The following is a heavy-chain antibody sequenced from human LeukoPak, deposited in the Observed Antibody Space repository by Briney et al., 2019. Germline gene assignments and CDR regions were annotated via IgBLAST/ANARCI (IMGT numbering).Heavy chain of an antibody. J-gene: IGHJ4*02. V-gene: IGHV5-51*01. CDR3: ARRRYCSSTSCDFDY. D-gene: IGHD2-2*01. CDR1: GYSFTSYW. Sequence: GESLKISCKGSGYSFTSYWIGWVRQMPGKGLEWMGIIYPGDSDTRYSPSVQGQVTISVDKSISTAYLQWSSLRASDTAMYYCARRRYCSSTSCDFDYWGQGTLVTVSS. CDR2: IYPGDSDT.